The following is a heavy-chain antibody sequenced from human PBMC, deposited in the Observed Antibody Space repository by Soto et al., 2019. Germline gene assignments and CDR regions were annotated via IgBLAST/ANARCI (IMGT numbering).Heavy chain of an antibody. CDR2: ISYDGSNK. V-gene: IGHV3-30-3*01. Sequence: PGGSLRLSCAASGFTFSSYAMHWVRQAPGKGLEWVAVISYDGSNKYYADSVKGRFTISRDNSKNTLYLQMNSLRAEDTAVYYCARDGLDYDILTGYSEPIDYWGQGTLVTVSS. CDR3: ARDGLDYDILTGYSEPIDY. CDR1: GFTFSSYA. J-gene: IGHJ4*02. D-gene: IGHD3-9*01.